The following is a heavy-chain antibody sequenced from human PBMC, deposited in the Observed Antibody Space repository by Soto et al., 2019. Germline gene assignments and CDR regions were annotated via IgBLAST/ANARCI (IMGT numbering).Heavy chain of an antibody. Sequence: PSETLSLTCTVSGGSISSGGYYWSWIRQHPGKGLEWIGYIYYSGSTYYNPSLKSRVTISVDTSKNQFSLKLSSVTAADTAVYYCARLVGSGSYYNDAFDIWGQGTMGT. V-gene: IGHV4-31*03. CDR3: ARLVGSGSYYNDAFDI. CDR2: IYYSGST. D-gene: IGHD3-10*01. J-gene: IGHJ3*02. CDR1: GGSISSGGYY.